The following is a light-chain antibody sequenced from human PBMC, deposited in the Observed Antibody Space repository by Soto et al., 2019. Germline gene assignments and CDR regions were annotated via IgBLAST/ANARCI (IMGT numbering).Light chain of an antibody. V-gene: IGKV3-20*01. CDR2: GAS. CDR3: QQYGSSPWT. CDR1: QNIRDN. J-gene: IGKJ1*01. Sequence: TQSPATLSVSPGERATLSCRASQNIRDNLAWYQQRPGQAPRLLIYGASSRATGIPDRFSGSGSGTDFTLTISRLEPGDFAVYYCQQYGSSPWTFGQGTKVDIK.